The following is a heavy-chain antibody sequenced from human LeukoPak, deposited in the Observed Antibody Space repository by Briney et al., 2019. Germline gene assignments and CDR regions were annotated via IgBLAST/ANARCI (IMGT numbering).Heavy chain of an antibody. D-gene: IGHD3-16*01. CDR2: IYYSGST. CDR3: ARRYRSYAFDY. V-gene: IGHV4-59*08. Sequence: SETLSLTCTVSGGSISSYYWSWVRQPPGKGLEWIGYIYYSGSTNYNPSLKSRVTISVDTSKNQFSLKLSSVSAADTAVYYCARRYRSYAFDYWRQGTLVTVSS. CDR1: GGSISSYY. J-gene: IGHJ4*02.